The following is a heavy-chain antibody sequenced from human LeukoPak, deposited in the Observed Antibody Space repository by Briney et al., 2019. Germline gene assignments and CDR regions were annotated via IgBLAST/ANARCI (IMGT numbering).Heavy chain of an antibody. CDR2: ITGNGGKT. Sequence: PGGSLRLSCAASGFTFSSYVMIWVRQAPGKGLEWVASITGNGGKTYYAGSVKGRFTIPRDNSKNMLYLQMNSLSTEDTAVYFCSRMGETRVSDYWGQGTLVTVSS. J-gene: IGHJ4*02. V-gene: IGHV3-23*01. D-gene: IGHD3-16*01. CDR1: GFTFSSYV. CDR3: SRMGETRVSDY.